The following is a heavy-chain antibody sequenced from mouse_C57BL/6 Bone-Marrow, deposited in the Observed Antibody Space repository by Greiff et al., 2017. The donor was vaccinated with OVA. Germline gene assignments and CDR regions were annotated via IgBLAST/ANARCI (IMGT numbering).Heavy chain of an antibody. CDR3: ARFYYGTHCYFAF. D-gene: IGHD2-1*01. V-gene: IGHV3-8*01. J-gene: IGHJ1*03. CDR2: ISYSGST. CDR1: GYSITSDY. Sequence: EVQLVESGPGLAKPSQTLSLTCSVTGYSITSDYWNWIRKFPGNKLEYMGYISYSGSTYYNPSLKSRIYITRDTSKNQYYLQLNSVPTDVTSTSYFARFYYGTHCYFAFWGTVTPVTVSS.